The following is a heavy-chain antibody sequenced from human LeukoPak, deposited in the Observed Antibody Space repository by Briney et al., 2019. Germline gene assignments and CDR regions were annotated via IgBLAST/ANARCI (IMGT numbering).Heavy chain of an antibody. Sequence: SQTLSLTCAITGDSVSSNSAAWNWIRQSPSRGLEWLGRIYYRSKWYNDYAVSVKSRITINPDTSKNQFSLQLNSVTPEDTAVYYCARVKDYYDSSGYYDWFDPWGQGTLVTVSS. CDR2: IYYRSKWYN. J-gene: IGHJ5*02. CDR1: GDSVSSNSAA. CDR3: ARVKDYYDSSGYYDWFDP. D-gene: IGHD3-22*01. V-gene: IGHV6-1*01.